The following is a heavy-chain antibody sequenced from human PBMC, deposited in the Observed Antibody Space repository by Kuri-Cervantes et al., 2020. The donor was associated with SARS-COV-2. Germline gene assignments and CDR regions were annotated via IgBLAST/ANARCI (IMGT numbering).Heavy chain of an antibody. V-gene: IGHV4-34*01. J-gene: IGHJ5*02. Sequence: SETLSLTCAVYGGSFSGYYWSWIRQPPGKGLEWIGEINHSGSTNYNPSLKSRVTISVDTSKNQFSLRLDSVTAADTAVYYCARQAYCGGDCYSWFDPWGQGTLVTVSS. CDR2: INHSGST. CDR3: ARQAYCGGDCYSWFDP. D-gene: IGHD2-21*01. CDR1: GGSFSGYY.